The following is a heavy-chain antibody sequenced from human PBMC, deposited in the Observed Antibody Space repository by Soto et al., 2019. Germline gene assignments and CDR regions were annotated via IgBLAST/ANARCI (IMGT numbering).Heavy chain of an antibody. CDR2: IYYSGST. CDR1: GGSISSGGYY. D-gene: IGHD3-22*01. J-gene: IGHJ4*02. V-gene: IGHV4-31*03. CDR3: ARVDYDSSGSVDY. Sequence: SETLSLTCTVSGGSISSGGYYWSWIRQHPGKGLEWIGYIYYSGSTYYNPSLKSRVTISVDTSKNQLSLKLSSVTAADTAVYYCARVDYDSSGSVDYWGQGTLVTVSS.